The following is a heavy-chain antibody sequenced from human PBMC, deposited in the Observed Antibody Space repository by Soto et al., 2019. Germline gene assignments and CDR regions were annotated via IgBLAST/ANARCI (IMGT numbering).Heavy chain of an antibody. CDR3: ARGVHYYGDGLDP. CDR2: INAGNGNT. V-gene: IGHV1-3*01. Sequence: GASVKVSCKASGYTFTSYAMHWVRQAPGQRLEWMGWINAGNGNTKYSQKFQGRVTITRDTSASTAYMELSSLRSEDTAVYYCARGVHYYGDGLDPWGQGTLVTVSS. J-gene: IGHJ5*02. CDR1: GYTFTSYA. D-gene: IGHD4-17*01.